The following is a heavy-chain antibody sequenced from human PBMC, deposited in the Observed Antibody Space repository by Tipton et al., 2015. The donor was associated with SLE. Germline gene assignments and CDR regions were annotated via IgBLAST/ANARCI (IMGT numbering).Heavy chain of an antibody. J-gene: IGHJ4*02. CDR1: GFTFISYS. V-gene: IGHV3-48*02. D-gene: IGHD3-22*01. CDR2: ISSGSSTI. Sequence: SLRLSCAASGFTFISYSMNWVRQAPGRELEWVSYISSGSSTIYYAKSVKGRFTISRDNANNSLYLQMNSLRDEDTAVYYCAKEGHCNYDHTFDSWGRGSVVTGSS. CDR3: AKEGHCNYDHTFDS.